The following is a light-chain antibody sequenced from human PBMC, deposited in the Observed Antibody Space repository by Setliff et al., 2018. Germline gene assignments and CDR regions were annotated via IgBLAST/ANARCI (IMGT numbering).Light chain of an antibody. V-gene: IGLV2-11*01. CDR3: QSYDSSLSGYV. Sequence: QSALTQPRSVSGSPGQSVTISCTGTSSDVGGYNYVSWYQQHPGKAPKLMISDVSKRPSGVPDRFSGSKSGTTASLTISGLQAEDEADYYCQSYDSSLSGYVFGTGTKVTVL. CDR2: DVS. CDR1: SSDVGGYNY. J-gene: IGLJ1*01.